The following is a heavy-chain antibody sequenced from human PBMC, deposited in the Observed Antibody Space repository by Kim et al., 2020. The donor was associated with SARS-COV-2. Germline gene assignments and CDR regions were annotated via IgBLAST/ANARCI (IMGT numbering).Heavy chain of an antibody. D-gene: IGHD3-10*01. J-gene: IGHJ4*02. CDR2: IYPGDSDT. V-gene: IGHV5-51*01. CDR1: GYSFTSYW. CDR3: VRNDRVKGRSASWLDY. Sequence: GESLKISCKASGYSFTSYWIGWVRQMPGKGLEWMAIIYPGDSDTRYGPSFQGQVTISADKSINTAYLQWSSLKASDTAMYYCVRNDRVKGRSASWLDYWGQGTVVTVSS.